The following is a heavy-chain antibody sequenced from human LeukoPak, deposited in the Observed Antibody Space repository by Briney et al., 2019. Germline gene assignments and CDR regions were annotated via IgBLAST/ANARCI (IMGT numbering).Heavy chain of an antibody. V-gene: IGHV4-38-2*01. J-gene: IGHJ3*01. Sequence: KPSETLSLACGVSGYSISSGYYWAWIRQPPGKRLEWIASIYYSGDTYYNPSLKSRVTISLDTSKNQFSLKVSSVTAADMAMYYCARVGGPFDVWGQGTMVTVSS. CDR2: IYYSGDT. CDR1: GYSISSGYY. CDR3: ARVGGPFDV. D-gene: IGHD3-10*01.